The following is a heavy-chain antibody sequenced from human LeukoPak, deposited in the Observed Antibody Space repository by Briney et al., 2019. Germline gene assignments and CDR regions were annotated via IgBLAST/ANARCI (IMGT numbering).Heavy chain of an antibody. J-gene: IGHJ5*02. V-gene: IGHV1-24*01. D-gene: IGHD6-19*01. CDR1: GYTLTELS. CDR3: ATTEPGIAVAGPRLHWFDP. CDR2: FDPEDGET. Sequence: AASVKVSCKVSGYTLTELSMHWVRQAPGKGLEWMGGFDPEDGETIYAQKFQGRVTMTEDTSTDTAYMELSSLRSEDTAVYYCATTEPGIAVAGPRLHWFDPWGQGTLVTVSS.